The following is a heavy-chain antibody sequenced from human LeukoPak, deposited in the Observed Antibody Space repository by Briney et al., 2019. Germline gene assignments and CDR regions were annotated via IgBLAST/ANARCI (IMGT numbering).Heavy chain of an antibody. J-gene: IGHJ3*02. CDR1: GFTFDAYA. CDR3: AVDRYSMVWYGAFDM. Sequence: GGYLRLYCAASGFTFDAYAMHWVRQAQGQGLKWVTGISWNSGTIGYADYVKVRFTISRDNAKNSLYLQMYSLRAEDTALYFCAVDRYSMVWYGAFDMWGQGTMVTVST. D-gene: IGHD6-19*01. V-gene: IGHV3-9*01. CDR2: ISWNSGTI.